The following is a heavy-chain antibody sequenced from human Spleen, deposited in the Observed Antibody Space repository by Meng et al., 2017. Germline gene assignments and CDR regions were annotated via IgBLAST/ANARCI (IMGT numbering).Heavy chain of an antibody. D-gene: IGHD3-3*01. Sequence: QVQLVQSGSELKKPGASATVSCEASGYTFTNYALKWVRQAPGQGLEWMGWINTNTGNPTYAQGFTGRFVFSLDTSVSTAYLQISSLKAEDTAVYYCARGFDFWSGYLNPFDYWGQGTLVTVSS. V-gene: IGHV7-4-1*02. J-gene: IGHJ4*02. CDR2: INTNTGNP. CDR3: ARGFDFWSGYLNPFDY. CDR1: GYTFTNYA.